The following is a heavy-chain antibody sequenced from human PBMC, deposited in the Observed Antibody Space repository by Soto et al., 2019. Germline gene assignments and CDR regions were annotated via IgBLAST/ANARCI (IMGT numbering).Heavy chain of an antibody. J-gene: IGHJ4*02. CDR3: ARDQTGITTAGGGRIDQ. CDR2: VSFDGSNK. Sequence: QVQLVESGGGVVQPGRSLRLSCAASGFTFSTHVMHWVRQAPGKGLECVAIVSFDGSNKYYADSVKGRFTITRDNSKNSLYLQMRALTPEDTAVYYSARDQTGITTAGGGRIDQWGQGTLVTVSS. CDR1: GFTFSTHV. D-gene: IGHD6-13*01. V-gene: IGHV3-30*14.